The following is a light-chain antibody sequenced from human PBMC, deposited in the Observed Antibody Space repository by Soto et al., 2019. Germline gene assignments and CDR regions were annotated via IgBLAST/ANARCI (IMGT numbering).Light chain of an antibody. CDR3: QQYCQQYGSAPPSWT. Sequence: ETVLTQSPGTLSLSPGERATLSCRASQTVSSSYLAGYQQKPGQAPRLLIYVASSRATGIPDRFSGSGSGTDFTLTISRLEPEDFAVYCCQQYCQQYGSAPPSWTFGHGTRVEIK. V-gene: IGKV3-20*01. CDR1: QTVSSSY. CDR2: VAS. J-gene: IGKJ1*01.